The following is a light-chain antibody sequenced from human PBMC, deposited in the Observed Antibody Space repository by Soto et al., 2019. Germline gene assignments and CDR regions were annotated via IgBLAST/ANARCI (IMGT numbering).Light chain of an antibody. V-gene: IGKV1-39*01. CDR1: QSIDTY. CDR2: AAS. CDR3: QETYSTPGLT. Sequence: DIQMTQSPSSLSASVGDRVTITCRASQSIDTYLNWYQQKPGKVPKLLIYAASSLQSGVPSRFSGRGSGTDFTLTISSLQPEDFATYYCQETYSTPGLTFGGGTKVDIK. J-gene: IGKJ4*01.